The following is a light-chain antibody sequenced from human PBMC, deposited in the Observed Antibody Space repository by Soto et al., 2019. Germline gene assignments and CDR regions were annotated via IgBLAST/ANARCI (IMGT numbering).Light chain of an antibody. CDR1: QTVSSSYY. CDR3: QQYVTSPPGYT. J-gene: IGKJ2*01. CDR2: GAS. Sequence: EVVLTQSPGTLSLSPGERATLSCRTSQTVSSSYYLAWYQQKPGQAPRLLIYGASNRASGVPDRFSSCWSGTVFSLTISRLEPEDFAVYYCQQYVTSPPGYTFGQGTELRIK. V-gene: IGKV3-20*01.